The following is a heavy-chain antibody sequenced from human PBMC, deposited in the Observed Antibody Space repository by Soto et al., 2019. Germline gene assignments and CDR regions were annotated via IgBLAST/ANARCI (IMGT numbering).Heavy chain of an antibody. V-gene: IGHV3-53*04. D-gene: IGHD2-15*01. Sequence: GGSLRLSCAASGFTVSSNYMSWVRQAPGKGLEWVSVIYSGGSTYYADSVKGRFTISRHNSKNTPYLQMNSLRAEDTAVYYCARVVVAAYPYYYYYMDVWGKGTTVTVSS. J-gene: IGHJ6*03. CDR2: IYSGGST. CDR3: ARVVVAAYPYYYYYMDV. CDR1: GFTVSSNY.